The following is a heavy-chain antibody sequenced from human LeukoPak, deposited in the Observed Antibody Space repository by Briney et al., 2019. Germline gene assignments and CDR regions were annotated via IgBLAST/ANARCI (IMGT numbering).Heavy chain of an antibody. V-gene: IGHV4-59*01. Sequence: PSGTLSLTCTASGGSISRYYWSWIRQPPGKGLEWIGDIYYGGSTNYYASLTSRVTISVGTSKNQFFLKLSSVTGADTAVYYCATTSPGYYFYYMDVWGKGTTVTVSS. CDR3: ATTSPGYYFYYMDV. CDR2: IYYGGST. CDR1: GGSISRYY. J-gene: IGHJ6*03.